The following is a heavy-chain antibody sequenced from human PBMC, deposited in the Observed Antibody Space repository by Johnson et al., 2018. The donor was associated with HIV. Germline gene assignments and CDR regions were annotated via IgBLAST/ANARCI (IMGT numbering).Heavy chain of an antibody. CDR2: ISGGST. J-gene: IGHJ3*01. Sequence: VQLVESGGGLVQPGGSLRLSCAASGFIVSSNEMSWVRQAPGKGLEWVSSISGGSTYSAGSVEGRFTISRDNSKTTLYLQMNSLRAEDTAVYFCARGCRDGYTCDAFDVWGQGTRVTVSS. CDR3: ARGCRDGYTCDAFDV. CDR1: GFIVSSNE. D-gene: IGHD5-24*01. V-gene: IGHV3-66*01.